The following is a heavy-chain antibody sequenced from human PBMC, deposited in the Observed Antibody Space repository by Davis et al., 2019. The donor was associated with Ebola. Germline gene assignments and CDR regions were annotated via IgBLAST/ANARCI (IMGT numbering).Heavy chain of an antibody. D-gene: IGHD7-27*01. Sequence: ASVKVSCKASGYTFTSYGISWVRQAPGQGLEWMGWISAYNGNTNYAQKLQGRVTITADESTSTAYMELSSLRSEDTAVYYCARGAIDPGDWFDPWGQGTLVTVSS. CDR1: GYTFTSYG. CDR2: ISAYNGNT. V-gene: IGHV1-18*01. CDR3: ARGAIDPGDWFDP. J-gene: IGHJ5*02.